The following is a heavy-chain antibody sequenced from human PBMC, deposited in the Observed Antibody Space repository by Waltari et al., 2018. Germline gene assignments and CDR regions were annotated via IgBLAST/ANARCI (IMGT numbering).Heavy chain of an antibody. CDR2: ISGSGGST. Sequence: EVQLVESGGGLVQPGGSLRLSCAASGFTFSSYAMSWVRQAPGKGVEGVSAISGSGGSTYYADCVKGRFTISRENSKNTLYLQMNSLRAEDTAVYYCAKDQSIVVVPAAMGVWGQGTLVTVSS. J-gene: IGHJ4*02. CDR1: GFTFSSYA. CDR3: AKDQSIVVVPAAMGV. V-gene: IGHV3-23*04. D-gene: IGHD2-2*01.